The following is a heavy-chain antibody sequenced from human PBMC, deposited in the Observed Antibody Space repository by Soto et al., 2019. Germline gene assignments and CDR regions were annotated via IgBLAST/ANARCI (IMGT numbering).Heavy chain of an antibody. CDR1: GFTFGDYA. CDR3: TRGVWDIVVLPANERGSYFXY. Sequence: GGSLRLSCTASGFTFGDYAMSWFRQAPGKGLEWVGFIRSKAYGGATEYAASVKGRFTISRDDSKSIAYLQMNSLKTEDTAVYYCTRGVWDIVVLPANERGSYFXYFCQRTPVTVSA. J-gene: IGHJ4*01. D-gene: IGHD2-2*01. V-gene: IGHV3-49*03. CDR2: IRSKAYGGAT.